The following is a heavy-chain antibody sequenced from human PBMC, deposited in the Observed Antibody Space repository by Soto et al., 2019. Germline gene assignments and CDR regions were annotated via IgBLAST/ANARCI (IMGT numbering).Heavy chain of an antibody. CDR2: TIPIFGTS. CDR1: GGTFSIYG. D-gene: IGHD3-3*01. Sequence: ASVKVSCKASGGTFSIYGASWVRQAPGQGPEWMGGTIPIFGTSNYAQKFQGRVTINADKSTNTAYMELSSLRSEDTAVYYCARHAPAIFGLMDVWGQGTTVTVSS. CDR3: ARHAPAIFGLMDV. V-gene: IGHV1-69*06. J-gene: IGHJ6*02.